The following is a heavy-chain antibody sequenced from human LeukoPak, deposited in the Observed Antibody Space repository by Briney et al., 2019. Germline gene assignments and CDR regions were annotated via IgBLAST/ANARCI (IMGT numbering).Heavy chain of an antibody. D-gene: IGHD6-19*01. Sequence: GRSLRLSCAASGFTFDDYAMHWVRQAPGKGLEWVSGISWNSGSIGYADSVKGRFTISRDNAKNSLYLQMNSLRAEDTALYYCAKDMGNDIAVAAAFDIWGQGTMVTVSS. J-gene: IGHJ3*02. CDR1: GFTFDDYA. CDR2: ISWNSGSI. CDR3: AKDMGNDIAVAAAFDI. V-gene: IGHV3-9*01.